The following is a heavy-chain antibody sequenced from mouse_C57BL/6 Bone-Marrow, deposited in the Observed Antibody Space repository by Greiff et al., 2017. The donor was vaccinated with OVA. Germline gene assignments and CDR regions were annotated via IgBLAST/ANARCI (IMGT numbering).Heavy chain of an antibody. CDR2: IYPGDGDT. CDR1: GYAFSSSW. CDR3: APPDGTAQATGY. D-gene: IGHD3-2*02. V-gene: IGHV1-82*01. Sequence: VKLQESGPELVKPGASVKISCKASGYAFSSSWMNWVKQRPGKGLEWIGRIYPGDGDTNYNGKFKGKATLTADKSSSRAYMQLSSLTSEDSAVYFCAPPDGTAQATGYWGQGTTLTVSS. J-gene: IGHJ2*01.